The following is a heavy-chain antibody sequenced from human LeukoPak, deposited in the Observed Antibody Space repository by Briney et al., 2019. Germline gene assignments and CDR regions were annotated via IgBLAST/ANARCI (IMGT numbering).Heavy chain of an antibody. CDR2: INQSGGT. D-gene: IGHD6-6*01. Sequence: SATLSLTCAVYGGSYGDYPWTWIRQPPGKGLEWIGEINQSGGTNYNPSLMSRVIMSVDTSKNQFSLKLSSVTAADTAVYYCASGSSYYFDYWGQGTLVTVSS. J-gene: IGHJ4*02. CDR3: ASGSSYYFDY. V-gene: IGHV4-34*01. CDR1: GGSYGDYP.